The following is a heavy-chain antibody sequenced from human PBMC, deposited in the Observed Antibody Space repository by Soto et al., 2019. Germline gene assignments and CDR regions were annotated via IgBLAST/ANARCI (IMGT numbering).Heavy chain of an antibody. CDR1: GFTFSSYA. CDR3: AKEPYYDSSPPLFDF. J-gene: IGHJ4*01. V-gene: IGHV3-23*01. CDR2: ISGSGGST. D-gene: IGHD3-22*01. Sequence: GGSLRLSCAASGFTFSSYAMSWVRQAPGKGLEWVSAISGSGGSTYYANSVKIRFTISRDNSKNTLYLQMNSLRAEDTAVYYCAKEPYYDSSPPLFDFWGQGTLVTVSS.